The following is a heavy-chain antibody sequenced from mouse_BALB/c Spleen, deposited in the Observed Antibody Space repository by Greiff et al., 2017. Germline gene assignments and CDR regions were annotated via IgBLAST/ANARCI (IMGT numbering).Heavy chain of an antibody. Sequence: VKLQESGPGLVAPSQSLSITCTVSGFSLTSYDISWIRQPPGKGLEWLGVIWTGGGTNYNSAFMSRLSISKDNSKSQVFLKMNSLQTDDTAIYYCVRDLTTEAYFDVWGAGTTVTVSS. CDR3: VRDLTTEAYFDV. J-gene: IGHJ1*01. CDR2: IWTGGGT. V-gene: IGHV2-9-2*01. CDR1: GFSLTSYD. D-gene: IGHD1-1*01.